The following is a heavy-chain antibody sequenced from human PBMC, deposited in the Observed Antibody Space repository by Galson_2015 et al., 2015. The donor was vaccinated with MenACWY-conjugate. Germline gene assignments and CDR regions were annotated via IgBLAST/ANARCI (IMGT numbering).Heavy chain of an antibody. D-gene: IGHD4-17*01. V-gene: IGHV1-18*01. CDR2: ISAYNGNT. CDR3: ARDSGGDYGDHSNYYYMDV. CDR1: GYTFTSYG. J-gene: IGHJ6*03. Sequence: TVKISCKASGYTFTSYGISWVRQAPGQGLEWMGWISAYNGNTNYAQKLQGRVTMTTDTSTSTAYMELRSLRSDDTAVYYCARDSGGDYGDHSNYYYMDVWGKGTTVTVSS.